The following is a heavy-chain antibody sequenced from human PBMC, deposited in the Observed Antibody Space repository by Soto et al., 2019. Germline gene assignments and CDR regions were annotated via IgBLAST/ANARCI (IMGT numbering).Heavy chain of an antibody. Sequence: ASETLSLTCTVSGCSIRSYYWSWIRQPPGKGLEWIGNIYHSGSTNYNPSLKSRATISVDTSKNQFSLKLSSVTAADTAVYYCARGEGDGYNWSYYYYGMDVWGQGTTVTVSS. V-gene: IGHV4-59*12. D-gene: IGHD1-1*01. CDR2: IYHSGST. J-gene: IGHJ6*02. CDR1: GCSIRSYY. CDR3: ARGEGDGYNWSYYYYGMDV.